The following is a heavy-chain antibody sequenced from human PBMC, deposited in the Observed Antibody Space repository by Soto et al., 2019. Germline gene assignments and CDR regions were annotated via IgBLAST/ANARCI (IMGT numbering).Heavy chain of an antibody. CDR1: GFTVTSNG. CDR3: AKDRHYPRDYFHY. J-gene: IGHJ4*02. D-gene: IGHD3-10*01. Sequence: EVKLLESGGGSVQPGGSLRLSCGVSGFTVTSNGVSWVRQAPGKGLEWVSAISPNGQGIWYADSVKGRFTISRDISRNKVFLQMDSLRAEDTAVYYCAKDRHYPRDYFHYWGQGTLVTVSS. CDR2: ISPNGQGI. V-gene: IGHV3-23*01.